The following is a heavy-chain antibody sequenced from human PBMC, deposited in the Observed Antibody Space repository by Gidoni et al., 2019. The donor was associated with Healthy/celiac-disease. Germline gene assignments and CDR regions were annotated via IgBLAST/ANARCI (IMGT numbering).Heavy chain of an antibody. D-gene: IGHD6-13*01. Sequence: QVPLPQWGAGLLKPSDPLSLTCPVYGGSFSGYYWRWIRQPPGKGLEWIGEITPRGSTNYNPSLKRRVTISVETSKNQFSLKLSSVTAADTAVYYWARGRIAAAGTELYYYYGMDVWGQGTTVTVS. J-gene: IGHJ6*02. CDR2: ITPRGST. CDR1: GGSFSGYY. V-gene: IGHV4-34*01. CDR3: ARGRIAAAGTELYYYYGMDV.